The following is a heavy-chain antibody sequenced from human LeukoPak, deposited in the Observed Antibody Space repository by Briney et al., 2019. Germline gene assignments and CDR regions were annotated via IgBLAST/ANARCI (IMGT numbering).Heavy chain of an antibody. CDR2: IYHSGST. CDR3: ARDGGGSGYSLTGAFDI. D-gene: IGHD2-15*01. V-gene: IGHV4-38-2*02. Sequence: SETLSLTCTVSGYSISSGYYWGWIRQPPGKGLEWIGSIYHSGSTYYNPSLKSRVTMSVDTSKNQLSLKLSSVTAADTAVYYCARDGGGSGYSLTGAFDIWGQGTMVTVSS. CDR1: GYSISSGYY. J-gene: IGHJ3*02.